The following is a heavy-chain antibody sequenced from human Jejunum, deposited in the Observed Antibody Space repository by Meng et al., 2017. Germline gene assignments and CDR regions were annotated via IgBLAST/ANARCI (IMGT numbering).Heavy chain of an antibody. Sequence: QLHLQESGPGLVKPSETLSLTCTVSGGSISNSNSYWGWVRQPPGKGLEWIGYVHYTGSSTYSTPSLKSRVTMSVDTSKNQFSLRLRSVTAADTALYYCARRGDWNYFDRWGQGTLVTVSS. D-gene: IGHD1-7*01. J-gene: IGHJ5*02. V-gene: IGHV4-39*01. CDR3: ARRGDWNYFDR. CDR2: VHYTGSST. CDR1: GGSISNSNSY.